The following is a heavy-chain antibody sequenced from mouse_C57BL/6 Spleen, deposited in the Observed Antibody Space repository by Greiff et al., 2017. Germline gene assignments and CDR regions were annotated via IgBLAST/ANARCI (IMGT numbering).Heavy chain of an antibody. V-gene: IGHV1-52*01. CDR2: IDPSDSET. CDR1: GYTFTSYW. CDR3: ARFDYYGSSPYYYAMDY. Sequence: QVQLQQPGAELVRPGSSVKLSCKASGYTFTSYWMHWVKQRPIQGLEWIGNIDPSDSETHYNQKFKDKATLTVDKSSSTAYMQLSGLTSEDSAVYYCARFDYYGSSPYYYAMDYWGQGTSVTVSS. J-gene: IGHJ4*01. D-gene: IGHD1-1*01.